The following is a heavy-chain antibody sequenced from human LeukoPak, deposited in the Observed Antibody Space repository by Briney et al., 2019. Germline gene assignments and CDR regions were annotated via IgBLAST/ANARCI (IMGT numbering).Heavy chain of an antibody. Sequence: PSETLSLTCTVSGGSISSYYWSWIRQPPGKGLEWIGYIYYSGSTNYNPSLKSRVTISVDTSKNQFPLKLSSVTAADTAVYYCARIGSGYSYGFFDYWGQGTLVTVSS. D-gene: IGHD5-18*01. V-gene: IGHV4-59*01. J-gene: IGHJ4*02. CDR3: ARIGSGYSYGFFDY. CDR1: GGSISSYY. CDR2: IYYSGST.